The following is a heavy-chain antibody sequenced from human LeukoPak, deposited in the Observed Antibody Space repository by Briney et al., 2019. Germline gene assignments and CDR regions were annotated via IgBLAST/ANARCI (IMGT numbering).Heavy chain of an antibody. J-gene: IGHJ6*03. CDR1: GGTFSSYA. D-gene: IGHD5/OR15-5a*01. CDR3: AGYGAQSTMATRYYYMDV. CDR2: IIPIFGTA. V-gene: IGHV1-69*05. Sequence: ASVKVSCKASGGTFSSYAISWVRQAPGQGLEWMGGIIPIFGTANYAQKFQGRVTITTDESTSTAYMELSSLRSEDTAVYYCAGYGAQSTMATRYYYMDVWGKGTTVTVSS.